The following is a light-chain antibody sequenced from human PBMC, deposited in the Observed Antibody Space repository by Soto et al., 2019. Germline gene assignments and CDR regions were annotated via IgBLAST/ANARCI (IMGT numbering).Light chain of an antibody. CDR3: SSYTRSSTWV. V-gene: IGLV2-14*01. CDR2: EVS. CDR1: SSVIGGFNY. Sequence: QSALTQPASVSGSPGQSITISCTGTSSVIGGFNYVSWYQQHPGKAPKLIIFEVSNRPSGVSNRFSASKSGSTASLTISGLQAEDEGDFYCSSYTRSSTWVFGGGTKLTVL. J-gene: IGLJ3*02.